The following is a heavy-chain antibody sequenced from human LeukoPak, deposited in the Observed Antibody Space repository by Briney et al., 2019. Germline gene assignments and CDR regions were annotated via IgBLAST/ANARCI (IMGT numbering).Heavy chain of an antibody. CDR1: GFTFSTYA. CDR2: FSGSGGNT. V-gene: IGHV3-23*01. J-gene: IGHJ4*02. Sequence: QPGGSLRLSCAASGFTFSTYAMSWVRQAPGKGLEWVSSFSGSGGNTYYADSVKGRFTISRDSSKNTLYLQMNSLRAEDTAVYYCARRAGAYSHPYDYWGQGTLVTVSS. CDR3: ARRAGAYSHPYDY. D-gene: IGHD4/OR15-4a*01.